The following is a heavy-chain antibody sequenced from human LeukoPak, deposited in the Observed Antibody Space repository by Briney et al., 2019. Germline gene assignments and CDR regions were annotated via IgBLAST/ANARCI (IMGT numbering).Heavy chain of an antibody. Sequence: PGGSLRLSCAASGFTVSNNYMSWVRQAPGKGLEWVSVIFDSGPTYYADSVRGRFTISRDNSKNTLYLQMNNLRAEDTGVYCCARGYERDPFDISGQGTMVTVSS. CDR3: ARGYERDPFDI. D-gene: IGHD1-1*01. CDR2: IFDSGPT. J-gene: IGHJ3*02. V-gene: IGHV3-66*01. CDR1: GFTVSNNY.